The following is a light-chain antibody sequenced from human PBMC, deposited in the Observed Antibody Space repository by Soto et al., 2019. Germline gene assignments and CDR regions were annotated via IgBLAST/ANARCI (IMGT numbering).Light chain of an antibody. J-gene: IGKJ2*01. Sequence: DIQMTQSPSSLSASVGDRVTISCRASQTIANYLNWYQHKPGNAPKLLIYAASSLQTGVPSRFSGSGSWTDFTLTINSLQPEDVATYFCHQSHSSPYTFGQGTMLEIK. CDR1: QTIANY. CDR2: AAS. CDR3: HQSHSSPYT. V-gene: IGKV1-39*01.